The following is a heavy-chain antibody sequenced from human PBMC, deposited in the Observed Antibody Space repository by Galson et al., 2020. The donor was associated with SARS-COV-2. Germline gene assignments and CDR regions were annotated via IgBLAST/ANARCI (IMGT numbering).Heavy chain of an antibody. CDR3: ARSYDDFATWFDP. Sequence: ASVKVSCKASGYTFTNYEINWVRQAPGQGLEWMGWMNPHSGNTGYAQKFQGRVTMTRTTSISTAYMELNSLTSEDTAVYYCARSYDDFATWFDPLGQGTLVTVSS. D-gene: IGHD4-17*01. J-gene: IGHJ5*02. CDR2: MNPHSGNT. CDR1: GYTFTNYE. V-gene: IGHV1-8*01.